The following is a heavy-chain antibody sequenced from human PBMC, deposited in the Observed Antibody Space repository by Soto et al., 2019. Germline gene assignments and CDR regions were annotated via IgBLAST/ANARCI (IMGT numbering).Heavy chain of an antibody. CDR1: GDATRSNTC. D-gene: IGHD3-22*01. V-gene: IGHV4-4*02. Sequence: SHTLLPRYTVTGDATRSNTCWTWLRQPPGKGPEWIGEIHHSGSTNYNPSLKSRVTISIDKSKNQFSLNLSSVTAADTAMYYCATFRSGYYQTDAFDIWGQGTMVT. CDR3: ATFRSGYYQTDAFDI. CDR2: IHHSGST. J-gene: IGHJ3*02.